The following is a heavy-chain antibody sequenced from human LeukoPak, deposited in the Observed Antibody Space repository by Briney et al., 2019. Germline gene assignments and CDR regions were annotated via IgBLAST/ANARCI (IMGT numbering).Heavy chain of an antibody. V-gene: IGHV4-34*01. CDR1: GGSFSGYY. CDR2: INHSGST. Sequence: PSETLSLTCAVYGGSFSGYYWSWIRQPPGKGLEWMGEINHSGSTNYNPSLKSRVTISVDTSKNQFSLKLSSVTAADTAVYYCARYGIVVVPAAIKRNWFDPWGQGTLVTVSS. CDR3: ARYGIVVVPAAIKRNWFDP. D-gene: IGHD2-2*01. J-gene: IGHJ5*02.